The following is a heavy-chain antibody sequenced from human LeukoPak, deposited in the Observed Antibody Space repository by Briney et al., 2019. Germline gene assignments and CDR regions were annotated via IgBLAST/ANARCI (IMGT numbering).Heavy chain of an antibody. Sequence: SETLSLTCAVYAGSFSGYYWSWIRQPPGKGLEWIGEINHSGSTNYNPSLKSRVTISVDTSKNQFSLKLSSVTAADTAVYYCAIGGCGYYTINYFMDVWGKRTTVTVSS. CDR3: AIGGCGYYTINYFMDV. CDR2: INHSGST. V-gene: IGHV4-34*01. CDR1: AGSFSGYY. J-gene: IGHJ6*03. D-gene: IGHD3-3*01.